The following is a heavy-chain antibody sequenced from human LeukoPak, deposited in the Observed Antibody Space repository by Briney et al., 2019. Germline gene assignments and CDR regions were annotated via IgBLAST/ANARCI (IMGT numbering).Heavy chain of an antibody. D-gene: IGHD2-15*01. CDR3: ARDPFTVAAYYMDV. V-gene: IGHV4-31*03. CDR1: GGSISSGGYY. J-gene: IGHJ6*03. CDR2: IYYSGST. Sequence: PSETLSLTCTVSGGSISSGGYYWSWIRQHPGKGLEWIGYIYYSGSTYYSPSLKSRVTISVDTSKNQFSLKLSSVTAADTAVYYCARDPFTVAAYYMDVWGKGTTVTVSS.